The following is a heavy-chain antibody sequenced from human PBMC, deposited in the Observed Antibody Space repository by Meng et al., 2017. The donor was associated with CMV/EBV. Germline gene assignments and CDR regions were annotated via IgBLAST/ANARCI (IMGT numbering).Heavy chain of an antibody. J-gene: IGHJ4*02. V-gene: IGHV3-21*01. CDR2: ISSSSSYI. D-gene: IGHD2-8*01. Sequence: GGSLRLSCAASGFTFSSYSMNWVRQAPGKGLEWVSSISSSSSYIYYADSVKGRFTISRGNAKNSLYLQMNSLRAEDTAVYYCARYEGRRSFDYWGQGTLVTVSS. CDR1: GFTFSSYS. CDR3: ARYEGRRSFDY.